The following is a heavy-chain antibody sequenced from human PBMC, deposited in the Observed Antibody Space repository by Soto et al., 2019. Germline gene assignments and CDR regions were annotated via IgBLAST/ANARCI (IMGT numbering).Heavy chain of an antibody. V-gene: IGHV3-7*03. J-gene: IGHJ4*02. D-gene: IGHD3-16*01. CDR3: ATYHDDECESYRHRY. CDR2: INQDGRDT. Sequence: EVQLVESGGGLVRPGGSLRLSCAASGLAFRSFLMSWVRQAAGGGLEWMANINQDGRDTYYSDSVRDRFTISRVNASNSLFLHMNSLGAEDTAVYYCATYHDDECESYRHRYWGQGTLVTVSS. CDR1: GLAFRSFL.